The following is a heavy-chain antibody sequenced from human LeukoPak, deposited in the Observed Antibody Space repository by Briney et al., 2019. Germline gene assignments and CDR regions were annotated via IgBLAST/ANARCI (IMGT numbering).Heavy chain of an antibody. Sequence: GGSLRLSCAASRFTLSNYWMSWVRQAPGKGLEWVANIRQDGSETYYVDSVKGRFTISRDNAKNSLSLQMNSLRAEDTAVYYCARQRGSGCLDYWGQGTLVTVSS. CDR3: ARQRGSGCLDY. J-gene: IGHJ4*02. CDR2: IRQDGSET. D-gene: IGHD6-19*01. V-gene: IGHV3-7*01. CDR1: RFTLSNYW.